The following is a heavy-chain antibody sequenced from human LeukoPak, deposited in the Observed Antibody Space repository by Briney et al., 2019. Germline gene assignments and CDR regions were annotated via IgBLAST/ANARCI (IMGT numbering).Heavy chain of an antibody. CDR3: AKDPAEYYYDSSGYYT. CDR2: IWHDGSNK. Sequence: GGSLRLSCAASGFTFSSYGMHWVRQAPGKGLEWVAVIWHDGSNKYYGDSVKGRFTISRDNSKNTLYLQMNSLRAEDTAVYYCAKDPAEYYYDSSGYYTWGQGTLVTVSS. D-gene: IGHD3-22*01. J-gene: IGHJ5*02. V-gene: IGHV3-30*02. CDR1: GFTFSSYG.